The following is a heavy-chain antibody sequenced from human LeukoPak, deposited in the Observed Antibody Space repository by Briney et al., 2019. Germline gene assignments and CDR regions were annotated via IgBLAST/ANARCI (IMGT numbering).Heavy chain of an antibody. V-gene: IGHV3-33*01. CDR1: GFTFSSYG. D-gene: IGHD6-13*01. Sequence: PGGSLRLSCAASGFTFSSYGMHWVRQAPGKGLEWVAVIWYDGSNKYYADSVKGRFTISRDNSKNTLYLQMNSLRAEDTAVYYCASESAAGPNYYYYYGMDVWGQGTTVTVFS. J-gene: IGHJ6*02. CDR3: ASESAAGPNYYYYYGMDV. CDR2: IWYDGSNK.